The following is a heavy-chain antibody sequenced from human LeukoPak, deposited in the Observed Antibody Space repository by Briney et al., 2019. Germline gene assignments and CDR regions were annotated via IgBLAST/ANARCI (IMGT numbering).Heavy chain of an antibody. V-gene: IGHV4-59*01. J-gene: IGHJ4*02. D-gene: IGHD5-12*01. CDR1: GGSISSYY. CDR3: VRLVGGDIDY. CDR2: IYHSGNT. Sequence: SETLSLTSTVSGGSISSYYWSWIRQPPGKGLEWIGYIYHSGNTYYNPSLKSRVTISIHNSKNQFSLKVNSVTAADTAVYYCVRLVGGDIDYWGQGTLVTVSS.